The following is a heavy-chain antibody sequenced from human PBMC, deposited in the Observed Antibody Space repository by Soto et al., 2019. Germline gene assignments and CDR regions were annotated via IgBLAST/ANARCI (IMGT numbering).Heavy chain of an antibody. CDR1: GGSISSSTYY. CDR2: IYYSGST. J-gene: IGHJ6*03. CDR3: ARQVHVCSSTSCYTDYFYMDV. D-gene: IGHD2-2*01. V-gene: IGHV4-39*01. Sequence: SETLSLTCTLSGGSISSSTYYWGCIRQSPGKGLEWIATIYYSGSTYFNPSLKSRVTISVDTSKNQFSLKLSSVTAADTAVYYCARQVHVCSSTSCYTDYFYMDVWGRGTTVTVSS.